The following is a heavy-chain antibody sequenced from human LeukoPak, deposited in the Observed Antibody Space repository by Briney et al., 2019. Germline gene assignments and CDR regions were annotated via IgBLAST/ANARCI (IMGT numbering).Heavy chain of an antibody. CDR2: IYYSGST. Sequence: SQTLSLTCTVSGGSISSGGYYWSWIRQHPGKGLERIGYIYYSGSTYYNPSLKSRVTISVDTSKNQFSLKLSSVTAADTAVYYCARARIAAAGTCDYFDYWGQGTLVTVSS. D-gene: IGHD6-13*01. CDR1: GGSISSGGYY. CDR3: ARARIAAAGTCDYFDY. J-gene: IGHJ4*02. V-gene: IGHV4-31*03.